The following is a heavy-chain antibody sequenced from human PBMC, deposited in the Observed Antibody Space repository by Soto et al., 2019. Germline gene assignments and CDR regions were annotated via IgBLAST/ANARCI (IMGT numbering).Heavy chain of an antibody. V-gene: IGHV3-30*18. CDR1: GFTFSSYG. CDR3: AKDSVPFEGGVVVVPAGPFDY. D-gene: IGHD2-2*01. CDR2: ISYDGSNK. J-gene: IGHJ4*02. Sequence: PGGSLRLSCAASGFTFSSYGMHWVRQAPGKGLEWVAVISYDGSNKYYADSVKGRFTISRDNSKNTLYLQMNSLRAENTAVYYCAKDSVPFEGGVVVVPAGPFDYWGQGTLVTVSS.